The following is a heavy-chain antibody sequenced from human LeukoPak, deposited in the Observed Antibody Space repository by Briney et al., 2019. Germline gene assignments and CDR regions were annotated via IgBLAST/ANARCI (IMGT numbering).Heavy chain of an antibody. CDR2: IKQDGSEK. Sequence: GGSLRLSCAASGFTFSSYWMSWVRQAPGKGLEWVANIKQDGSEKYYVDSVKGRFTISRDNAKNSLYLQMNSLRAEDTAVYYCAREDIVVVPAVTAPFFDYWGQGTLVTVSS. CDR3: AREDIVVVPAVTAPFFDY. J-gene: IGHJ4*02. V-gene: IGHV3-7*01. D-gene: IGHD2-2*01. CDR1: GFTFSSYW.